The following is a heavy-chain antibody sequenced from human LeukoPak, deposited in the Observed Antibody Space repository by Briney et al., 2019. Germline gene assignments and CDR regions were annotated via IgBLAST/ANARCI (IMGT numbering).Heavy chain of an antibody. CDR1: GFTFSSYW. CDR2: IKQDGSEK. D-gene: IGHD2-8*01. V-gene: IGHV3-7*01. J-gene: IGHJ4*02. Sequence: PGGSLRLSCAASGFTFSSYWMSWVRQAPGKGLEWVANIKQDGSEKYYVDSVKGRFTISRDNAKNSLYLQMNSLRAEDTAVYYCARPKGLYCTNGVCYGFDYWGQGTLVTVSS. CDR3: ARPKGLYCTNGVCYGFDY.